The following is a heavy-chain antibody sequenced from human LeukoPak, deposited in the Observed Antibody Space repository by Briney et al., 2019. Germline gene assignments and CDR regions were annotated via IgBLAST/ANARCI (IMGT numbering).Heavy chain of an antibody. V-gene: IGHV3-23*05. CDR3: ASKTGRTGTYD. J-gene: IGHJ4*02. D-gene: IGHD1-1*01. CDR1: GFNFFGYV. CDR2: IDRSGSNT. Sequence: GGSLRLSCVVSGFNFFGYVMIWVRQAPGKGLEWVSSIDRSGSNTYYADFVKGQFTISRDNSKNTLFLQMNSLRAEDTAVYHCASKTGRTGTYDWGQGTLVTVSS.